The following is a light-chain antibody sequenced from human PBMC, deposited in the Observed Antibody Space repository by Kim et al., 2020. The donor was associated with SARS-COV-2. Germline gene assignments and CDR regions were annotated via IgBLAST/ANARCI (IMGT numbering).Light chain of an antibody. Sequence: EIVLTQSPATLSVFPGERVTLSCRASQNINNYLAWYQQKPGQAPRLLIYETSTRATGVPARFSGGGSAKDFTLTISGLEPEDFAVYYCQQRANWVLTFGGGTKVEI. CDR3: QQRANWVLT. V-gene: IGKV3-11*01. CDR1: QNINNY. J-gene: IGKJ4*01. CDR2: ETS.